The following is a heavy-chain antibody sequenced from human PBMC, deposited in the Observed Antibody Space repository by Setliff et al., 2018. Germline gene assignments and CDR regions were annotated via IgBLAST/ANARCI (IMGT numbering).Heavy chain of an antibody. CDR1: GFTFNSYS. Sequence: PGGSLRLSCAASGFTFNSYSINWVRQAPGKGLEWVSSISSTGSYKPYADSVRGRFTISRDNAKNSLYLQMNSLRAEDTAVYYCARSYCGGDCPQDYYYYYMDVWGKGTTVTVSS. J-gene: IGHJ6*03. D-gene: IGHD2-21*02. CDR3: ARSYCGGDCPQDYYYYYMDV. V-gene: IGHV3-21*06. CDR2: ISSTGSYK.